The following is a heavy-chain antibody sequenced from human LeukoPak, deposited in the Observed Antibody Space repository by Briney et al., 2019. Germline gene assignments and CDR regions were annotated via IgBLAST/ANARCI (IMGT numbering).Heavy chain of an antibody. CDR3: AKDSRVGIVAH. D-gene: IGHD2-21*01. V-gene: IGHV3-33*06. Sequence: GRSLRLSCAASGFTFSTSGMHWVRQAPGKGLDWVAVIWYDGSNKYYADSVKGRFTISRDNSKNMLYLQMNSLRAEDTAVYYCAKDSRVGIVAHWGQGTLVTVSS. CDR2: IWYDGSNK. CDR1: GFTFSTSG. J-gene: IGHJ5*02.